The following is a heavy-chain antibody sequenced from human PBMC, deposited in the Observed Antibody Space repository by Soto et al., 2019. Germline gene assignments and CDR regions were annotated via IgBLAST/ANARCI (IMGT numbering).Heavy chain of an antibody. CDR3: ARRNYGWFDP. V-gene: IGHV4-39*01. J-gene: IGHJ5*02. D-gene: IGHD4-17*01. Sequence: SETLSLTCTFSGGSISSSSYYWGWIRQPPGKGLEWIGSIYYSGSTYYNPSLKSRVTISVDTSKNQFSLKLSSVTAADTAVYYCARRNYGWFDPWGQGTLVTVSS. CDR1: GGSISSSSYY. CDR2: IYYSGST.